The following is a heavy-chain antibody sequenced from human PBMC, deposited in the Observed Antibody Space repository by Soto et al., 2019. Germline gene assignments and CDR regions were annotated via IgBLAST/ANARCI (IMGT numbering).Heavy chain of an antibody. CDR1: GFTFSNAW. CDR3: ATDAEVGDY. D-gene: IGHD1-26*01. Sequence: GGSLRLSCAASGFTFSNAWMSWVRQAPGKGLEWIGRIKSKSAGGTTEFAAPAKGRFTISRDDSKNTLYLQMNSLKTEDTAVYYCATDAEVGDYWGQGTLVTVSS. J-gene: IGHJ4*02. CDR2: IKSKSAGGTT. V-gene: IGHV3-15*01.